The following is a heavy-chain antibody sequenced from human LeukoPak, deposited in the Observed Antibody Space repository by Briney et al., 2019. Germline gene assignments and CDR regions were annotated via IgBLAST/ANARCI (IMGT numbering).Heavy chain of an antibody. CDR3: ATYSSLNAREFQY. Sequence: QAGGSLRLSCAASGFTFSSYWMSWVRQAPGKGLEWVANIKQDGSEKYYVDSVKGRFTISRDNAKNSLYLQMNSLRAEDTAVYYCATYSSLNAREFQYWGQGTLVTVSS. V-gene: IGHV3-7*01. J-gene: IGHJ1*01. D-gene: IGHD3-22*01. CDR1: GFTFSSYW. CDR2: IKQDGSEK.